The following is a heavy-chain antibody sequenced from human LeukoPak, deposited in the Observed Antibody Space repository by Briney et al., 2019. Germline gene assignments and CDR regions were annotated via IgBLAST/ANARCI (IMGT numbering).Heavy chain of an antibody. CDR1: GFTFSSYA. J-gene: IGHJ4*02. D-gene: IGHD4-17*01. CDR3: SKDRGGTYGDYFDY. V-gene: IGHV3-23*01. Sequence: GGSLRLSCAASGFTFSSYAMSWVRQSPGKGLEWVSAIGGNGGTTYYADSVKGRFPISRDNSKNTLYLQMNSLSAEDTAVYYCSKDRGGTYGDYFDYWGQGTLVTVSS. CDR2: IGGNGGTT.